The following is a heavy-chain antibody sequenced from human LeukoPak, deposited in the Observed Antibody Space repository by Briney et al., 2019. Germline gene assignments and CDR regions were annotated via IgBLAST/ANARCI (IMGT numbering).Heavy chain of an antibody. J-gene: IGHJ4*02. Sequence: PGGSLRLSCAASGFTFSSYAMSWRRQTPQKGLEWVSGISVTGDITYYADCVKGRFTIVRDNSRTTLYLQLNSLRADDTAVYYCAKSHITRYPLQYYFDLWGQGAQVIVSS. CDR2: ISVTGDIT. V-gene: IGHV3-23*01. CDR1: GFTFSSYA. CDR3: AKSHITRYPLQYYFDL. D-gene: IGHD2-21*01.